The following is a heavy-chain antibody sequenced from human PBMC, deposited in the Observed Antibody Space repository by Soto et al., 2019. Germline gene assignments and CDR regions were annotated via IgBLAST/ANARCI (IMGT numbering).Heavy chain of an antibody. D-gene: IGHD6-25*01. J-gene: IGHJ6*02. CDR1: GYTLTELS. CDR2: FDPEDGST. CDR3: ARGDGRGSSGFYYYYGTDV. V-gene: IGHV1-24*01. Sequence: GASVKVSCKVSGYTLTELSMHWVRQAPGKGLEWMGGFDPEDGSTNYAQRLQGRVTMTSDTSTSTVYMELSSLRSEDTAVCYCARGDGRGSSGFYYYYGTDVWGHGTTVTVSS.